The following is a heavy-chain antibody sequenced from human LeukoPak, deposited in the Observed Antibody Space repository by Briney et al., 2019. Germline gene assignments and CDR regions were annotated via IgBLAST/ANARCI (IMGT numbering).Heavy chain of an antibody. CDR1: GGSISSSSYY. D-gene: IGHD3-22*01. Sequence: SETLSLTCTVSGGSISSSSYYWGWIRQPPGKGLEWIGSIYYSGSTYYNPSLKSRVTISVDTSKNQFSLKLSSVTAADTAVYYCARGNHDPHHYDSRGYYQNWFDPWGQGTLVTVSS. V-gene: IGHV4-39*07. CDR2: IYYSGST. CDR3: ARGNHDPHHYDSRGYYQNWFDP. J-gene: IGHJ5*02.